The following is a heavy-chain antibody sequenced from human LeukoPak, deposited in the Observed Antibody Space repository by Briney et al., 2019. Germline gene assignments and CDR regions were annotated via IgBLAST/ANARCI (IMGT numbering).Heavy chain of an antibody. CDR1: GFTFSSYA. J-gene: IGHJ4*02. Sequence: PGGSLRLSCAASGFTFSSYAMSWVRQAPGKGLEWVSGISASGSNTYYADSVKGRFTISRDNSRNTLYLQMNSLRAEDTAVYYCAKGQKREQWLVSFDYWGQGTLVTVSS. V-gene: IGHV3-23*01. CDR3: AKGQKREQWLVSFDY. D-gene: IGHD6-19*01. CDR2: ISASGSNT.